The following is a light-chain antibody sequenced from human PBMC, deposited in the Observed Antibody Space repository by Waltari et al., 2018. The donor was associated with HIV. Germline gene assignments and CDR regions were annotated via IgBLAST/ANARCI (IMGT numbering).Light chain of an antibody. Sequence: SYVLTQPPSVSVAPGQTASITCWGNKIDSKSVHWYQQRPGQAPVLLLYDDSDRPSGIPERFSGSNYANTATLTISRVEDGDEADYYCHVWDSRSVTFGGGTKLTVV. CDR1: KIDSKS. J-gene: IGLJ2*01. CDR3: HVWDSRSVT. CDR2: DDS. V-gene: IGLV3-21*02.